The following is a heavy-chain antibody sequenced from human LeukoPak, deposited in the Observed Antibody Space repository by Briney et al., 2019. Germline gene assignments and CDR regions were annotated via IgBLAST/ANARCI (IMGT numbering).Heavy chain of an antibody. CDR1: GFTFSSYA. Sequence: PGGSLRLSCAASGFTFSSYAMSWVRQAPGKGLEWVSAISGSGGSTYYADSVKGRFTISRDNSKNTLYLQMNSLRAEDTAVYYCAKDRWGYCSSTSCYIFDYWGQGTLVTVSS. CDR3: AKDRWGYCSSTSCYIFDY. D-gene: IGHD2-2*02. J-gene: IGHJ4*02. CDR2: ISGSGGST. V-gene: IGHV3-23*01.